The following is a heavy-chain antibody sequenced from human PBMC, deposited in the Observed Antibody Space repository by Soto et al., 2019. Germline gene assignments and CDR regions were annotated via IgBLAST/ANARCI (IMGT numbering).Heavy chain of an antibody. CDR1: GGSISSSNW. Sequence: QVQLQESGPGLVKPSGTLSLTCAVSGGSISSSNWWSWVRQPPGKGLEWIGEIYHSGSTNYNPSLKSRVTISVDRSKNQFSLKLSSVTAADTAVYYCARCLYYYDSSGSSVLYFDYWGQGTLVTVSS. CDR2: IYHSGST. D-gene: IGHD3-22*01. CDR3: ARCLYYYDSSGSSVLYFDY. J-gene: IGHJ4*02. V-gene: IGHV4-4*02.